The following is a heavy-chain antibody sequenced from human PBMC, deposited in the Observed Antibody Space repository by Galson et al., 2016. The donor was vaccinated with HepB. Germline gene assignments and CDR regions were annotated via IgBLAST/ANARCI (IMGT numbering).Heavy chain of an antibody. CDR3: AKEVEDIVATTYYYSGMDV. V-gene: IGHV3-30*18. D-gene: IGHD5-12*01. J-gene: IGHJ6*04. CDR2: ISYDGSNK. Sequence: SLRLSCAASGFTFSYYGMHWVRQAPGKGLAWVAVISYDGSNKYYADSVKGRITISSDNSKNTLYLQINSLRAEDTAVYYCAKEVEDIVATTYYYSGMDVWGKGTTVTVSS. CDR1: GFTFSYYG.